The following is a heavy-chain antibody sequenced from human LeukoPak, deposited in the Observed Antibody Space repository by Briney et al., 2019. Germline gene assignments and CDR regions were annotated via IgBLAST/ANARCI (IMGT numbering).Heavy chain of an antibody. CDR1: GFTFSSYA. J-gene: IGHJ4*02. Sequence: GGSLRLSCAASGFTFSSYAMSWVRQAPGKGLEWVSAISGSGGSTYYADSVKGRFTISRDNSKNTLYLQMNSLRAEDTAVSYCAKDLVYYDFWGGLPSYYFASWAREPWSPSPQ. V-gene: IGHV3-23*01. D-gene: IGHD3-3*01. CDR3: AKDLVYYDFWGGLPSYYFAS. CDR2: ISGSGGST.